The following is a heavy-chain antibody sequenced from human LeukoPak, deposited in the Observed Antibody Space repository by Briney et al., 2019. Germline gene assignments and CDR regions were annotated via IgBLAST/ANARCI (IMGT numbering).Heavy chain of an antibody. CDR1: GFTVSSNY. Sequence: GGSLRLSCAASGFTVSSNYMSWVRQAPGKGLEWVSVIYSGGSTYYADSVKGRFTISRDNSKNTLYLQTNSLRAEDTAVYYCARDTPPASGYSYGPHYYGMDVWGQGTTVTVSS. CDR3: ARDTPPASGYSYGPHYYGMDV. J-gene: IGHJ6*02. CDR2: IYSGGST. V-gene: IGHV3-53*01. D-gene: IGHD5-18*01.